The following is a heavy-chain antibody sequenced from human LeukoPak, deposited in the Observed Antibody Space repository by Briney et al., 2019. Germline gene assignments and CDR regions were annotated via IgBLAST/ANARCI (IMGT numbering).Heavy chain of an antibody. D-gene: IGHD1-1*01. J-gene: IGHJ5*02. CDR2: IYTSGST. CDR3: ARGGSTGTNLNWVDP. Sequence: PSETLSLTCTVSGGSISSYYWSWIRQPAGKGLEWIGRIYTSGSTNYNPSLKSRVTISVDTSKNQFSLKLSSVTAADTAVYYCARGGSTGTNLNWVDPWGQGTLVTVSS. V-gene: IGHV4-4*07. CDR1: GGSISSYY.